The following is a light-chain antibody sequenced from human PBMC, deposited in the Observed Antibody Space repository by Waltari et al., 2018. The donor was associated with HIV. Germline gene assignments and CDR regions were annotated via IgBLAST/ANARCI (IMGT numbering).Light chain of an antibody. CDR3: SSYTSSSTLV. CDR2: EVS. Sequence: QPALTQPASESEPPGQSITIACDGACSHVGGDNHVSWYQQHPGKTPKLMIYEVSNRPSGVSNRFSGSKSGNTASLTISGLQSEDEADYYCSSYTSSSTLVFGGGTKLTVL. CDR1: CSHVGGDNH. J-gene: IGLJ2*01. V-gene: IGLV2-14*01.